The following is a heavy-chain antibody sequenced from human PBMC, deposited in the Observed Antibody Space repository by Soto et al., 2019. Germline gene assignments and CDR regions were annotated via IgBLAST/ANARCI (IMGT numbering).Heavy chain of an antibody. V-gene: IGHV1-46*01. D-gene: IGHD2-2*01. J-gene: IGHJ4*02. CDR3: ARALDCSSTSCYTYYFDY. CDR1: GYTFTNYY. Sequence: ASVKVSCKASGYTFTNYYMHWVRQVPGQGLEWMGIINPSGGSTSYAQKFQGWVTMTRDTSISTAYMELSRLRSDDTAVYYCARALDCSSTSCYTYYFDYWGQGTLVTVSS. CDR2: INPSGGST.